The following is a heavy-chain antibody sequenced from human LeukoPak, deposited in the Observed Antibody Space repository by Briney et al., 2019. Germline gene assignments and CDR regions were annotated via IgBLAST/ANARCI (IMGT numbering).Heavy chain of an antibody. D-gene: IGHD4-17*01. Sequence: GGSLRLSCAASGFTLSTYWMHWVRQAPGKGLVWVSRIKGDGSSAIYADSVKGRFTISRDNSKNTLYLQTSSLRAEDTAVYYCARASTTVPNLLDYWGQGTLVTVSS. CDR3: ARASTTVPNLLDY. V-gene: IGHV3-74*01. CDR1: GFTLSTYW. CDR2: IKGDGSSA. J-gene: IGHJ4*02.